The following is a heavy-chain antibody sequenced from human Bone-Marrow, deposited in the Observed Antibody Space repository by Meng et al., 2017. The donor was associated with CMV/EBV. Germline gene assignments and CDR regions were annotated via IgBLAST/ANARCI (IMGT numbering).Heavy chain of an antibody. Sequence: YSFTSYWISWVRQMPGKGLEWMGRIDPSDSYTNYSPSFQGHVTSSADKSISTAYLQWSSLKASDTAMYYCARVTCSSTSCTRNWFDPWGQGTLVTVSS. J-gene: IGHJ5*02. CDR2: IDPSDSYT. D-gene: IGHD2-2*01. CDR3: ARVTCSSTSCTRNWFDP. V-gene: IGHV5-10-1*01. CDR1: YSFTSYW.